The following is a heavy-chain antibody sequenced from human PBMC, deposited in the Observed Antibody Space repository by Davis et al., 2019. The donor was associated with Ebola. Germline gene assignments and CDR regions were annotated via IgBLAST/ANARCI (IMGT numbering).Heavy chain of an antibody. D-gene: IGHD3/OR15-3a*01. J-gene: IGHJ3*02. Sequence: PSETLSLTCDISEDSVSGNSGAWNWIRQSPSRGLEWLGRTYYTSKWYNHYAASVKSRTTINADTSKNEFSLQLNSVTPEDTAVYYCARGWLRTGLDIWGQGTMVIVSS. CDR3: ARGWLRTGLDI. V-gene: IGHV6-1*01. CDR1: EDSVSGNSGA. CDR2: TYYTSKWYN.